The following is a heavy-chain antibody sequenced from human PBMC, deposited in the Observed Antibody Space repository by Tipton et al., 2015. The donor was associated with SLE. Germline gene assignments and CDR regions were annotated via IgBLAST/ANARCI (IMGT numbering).Heavy chain of an antibody. CDR1: GGSVSSGSYY. D-gene: IGHD5-18*01. J-gene: IGHJ3*02. CDR2: IYYSGST. CDR3: ARGYSYGRDAFDI. Sequence: TLSLTCTVSGGSVSSGSYYWGWIRQPPGKGLEWIGSIYYSGSTYYNPSLKSRVTISVDTSKNQFSLKLSSVTAADTAVYYCARGYSYGRDAFDIWGQGTMVSVSS. V-gene: IGHV4-39*07.